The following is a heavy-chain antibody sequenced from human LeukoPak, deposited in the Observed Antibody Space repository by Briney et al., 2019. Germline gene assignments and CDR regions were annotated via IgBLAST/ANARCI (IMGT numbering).Heavy chain of an antibody. J-gene: IGHJ6*02. Sequence: GGSLRLSCEASGFTFSSYAMSWVREAPGKGLEWVSAISGSGGSTYYADSEKGRFTISRDNSKNTLYLQMNSLRAEDTAVYYCAKDGLDTAMVVLSIVYYCMDVWGQGTTVTVSS. CDR3: AKDGLDTAMVVLSIVYYCMDV. V-gene: IGHV3-23*01. CDR1: GFTFSSYA. D-gene: IGHD5-18*01. CDR2: ISGSGGST.